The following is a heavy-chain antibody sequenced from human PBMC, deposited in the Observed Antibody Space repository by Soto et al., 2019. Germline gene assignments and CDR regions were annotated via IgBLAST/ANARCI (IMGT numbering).Heavy chain of an antibody. CDR2: TIPIFGTA. Sequence: QVQLVQSGAEVKKPGSSVKVSCKASGGTFSSYAISWVRQAPGQGLEWMGGTIPIFGTANYAQKFQGRVTITAAESTSTAYMELSSLRSEDTAVYYCARELHQLRAWNWFDPWGQGTLVTVSS. D-gene: IGHD2-2*01. CDR3: ARELHQLRAWNWFDP. J-gene: IGHJ5*02. V-gene: IGHV1-69*01. CDR1: GGTFSSYA.